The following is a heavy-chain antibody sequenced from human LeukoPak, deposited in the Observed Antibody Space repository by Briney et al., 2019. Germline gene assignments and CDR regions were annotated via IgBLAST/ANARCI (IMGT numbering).Heavy chain of an antibody. J-gene: IGHJ4*02. Sequence: GGSLRLSCAASGFTFSNYWLTWVRPAPGQGLAWVANIKQGGSEKHYVDSVKGRFTISRDNAKNSLYLQMNSLRAEDTALYYCARDRQIAYWGQGTLVTVSS. CDR2: IKQGGSEK. CDR1: GFTFSNYW. V-gene: IGHV3-7*01. CDR3: ARDRQIAY.